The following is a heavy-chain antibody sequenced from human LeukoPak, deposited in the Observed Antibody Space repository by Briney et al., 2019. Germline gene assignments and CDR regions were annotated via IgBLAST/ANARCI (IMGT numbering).Heavy chain of an antibody. CDR2: FDPEDGET. Sequence: ASVKVSCKVSGYTLTELSMHWVRQAPGKGLEWMGGFDPEDGETIYAQKFQGRVTMTEDTSTDTAYMELSSLRSEDTAVYYCASLNYYGSGSYYNYWFDPWGQGTLVTVPS. V-gene: IGHV1-24*01. J-gene: IGHJ5*02. CDR3: ASLNYYGSGSYYNYWFDP. D-gene: IGHD3-10*01. CDR1: GYTLTELS.